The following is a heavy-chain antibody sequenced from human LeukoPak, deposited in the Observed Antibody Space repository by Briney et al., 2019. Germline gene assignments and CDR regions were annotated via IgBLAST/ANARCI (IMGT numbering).Heavy chain of an antibody. J-gene: IGHJ4*02. V-gene: IGHV3-11*01. CDR1: GSSFKDYY. CDR2: INVNGGAT. Sequence: GGSLRLSRAASGSSFKDYYFSWIRQAPGKGLEWVSFINVNGGATHYAESVKGRFTISRANAMNSLYLEMNSLTAEDTAVYYCARGPRILTLGSYYFDYWGQGSLVTVSS. CDR3: ARGPRILTLGSYYFDY. D-gene: IGHD3-10*01.